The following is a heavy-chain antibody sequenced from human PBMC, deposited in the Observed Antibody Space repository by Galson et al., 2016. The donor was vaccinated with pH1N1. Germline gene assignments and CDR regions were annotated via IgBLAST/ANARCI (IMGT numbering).Heavy chain of an antibody. J-gene: IGHJ6*02. Sequence: QSGAEVKKPGESLRISCEGSGYTFSKFWIAWVRQMPGKGLEWMGNIYPGDSDTKYSPSFEGQVTFSADKSIITAYLQWSSLKAPYTAIYFCPKRRAEYHKDGWSQGTKVIVSS. D-gene: IGHD2-2*01. CDR2: IYPGDSDT. CDR1: GYTFSKFW. V-gene: IGHV5-51*03. CDR3: PKRRAEYHKDG.